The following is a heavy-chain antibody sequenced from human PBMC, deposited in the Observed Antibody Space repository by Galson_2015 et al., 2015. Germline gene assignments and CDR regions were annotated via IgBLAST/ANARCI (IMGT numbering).Heavy chain of an antibody. Sequence: SLRLSCAASGFTFSSYAMHWVRQAPGKGLEWVAVISYDGSNKYYADSVKGRFTISRDNSKNTLYLQMNSLRAEDTAVYYCARGGYCSGGSCPRKNWFDPWGQGTLVTVSS. J-gene: IGHJ5*02. CDR2: ISYDGSNK. D-gene: IGHD2-15*01. CDR1: GFTFSSYA. V-gene: IGHV3-30-3*01. CDR3: ARGGYCSGGSCPRKNWFDP.